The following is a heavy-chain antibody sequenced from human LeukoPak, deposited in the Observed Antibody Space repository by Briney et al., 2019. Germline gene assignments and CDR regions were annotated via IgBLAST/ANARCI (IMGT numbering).Heavy chain of an antibody. D-gene: IGHD5-18*01. CDR2: IGIDSGNT. CDR3: ANREDTALAY. J-gene: IGHJ4*02. Sequence: QTGGSLRLSCAASGFTFSDYSMNWVRQAPGKGLEWISYIGIDSGNTNYADSVKGRFTISRDNSKNTLYLQMNSLSAEDTAVYYCANREDTALAYWGQGTLVSVSS. CDR1: GFTFSDYS. V-gene: IGHV3-48*01.